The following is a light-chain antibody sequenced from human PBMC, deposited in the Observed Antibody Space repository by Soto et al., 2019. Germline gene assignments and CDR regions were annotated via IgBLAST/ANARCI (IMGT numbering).Light chain of an antibody. J-gene: IGLJ3*02. Sequence: QSVLTQPPSVSGAPGQRVTISCTGTASSIAARYDVHWYQQIPGTAPKLLISGNNNRPSGVPDRFSASKSGISASLAITGLQADDEADYYCQSYDNSLNEWVFGRGTKLTVL. CDR1: ASSIAARYD. CDR3: QSYDNSLNEWV. V-gene: IGLV1-40*01. CDR2: GNN.